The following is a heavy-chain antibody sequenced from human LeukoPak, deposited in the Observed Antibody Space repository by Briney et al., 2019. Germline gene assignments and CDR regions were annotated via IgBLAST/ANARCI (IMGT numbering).Heavy chain of an antibody. CDR1: GFTFSSYS. Sequence: GGSLRLSCAASGFTFSSYSMNWVRQAPGKGLEWVSVIYSGGSTYYADSVKGRFTISRDNSKNTLYLQMNSLRAEDTAVYYCAREDLYCSGGSCYSVYWGQGTLVTVSS. V-gene: IGHV3-53*01. CDR3: AREDLYCSGGSCYSVY. J-gene: IGHJ4*02. CDR2: IYSGGST. D-gene: IGHD2-15*01.